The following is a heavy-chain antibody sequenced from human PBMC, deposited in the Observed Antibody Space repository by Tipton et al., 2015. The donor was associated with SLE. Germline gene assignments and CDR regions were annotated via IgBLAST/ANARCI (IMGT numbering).Heavy chain of an antibody. J-gene: IGHJ5*02. Sequence: TLSLTCTVSGGSISSGGYYWSWIRQHPGKGLEWIGYIYYSGSTYYNPSLKSRVTISVDTSKNQFSLKLSSVTAADTAVYYCARDSCGGDCYGYYYMDLWGQGTLVSVSS. V-gene: IGHV4-31*03. D-gene: IGHD2-21*01. CDR1: GGSISSGGYY. CDR3: ARDSCGGDCYGYYYMDL. CDR2: IYYSGST.